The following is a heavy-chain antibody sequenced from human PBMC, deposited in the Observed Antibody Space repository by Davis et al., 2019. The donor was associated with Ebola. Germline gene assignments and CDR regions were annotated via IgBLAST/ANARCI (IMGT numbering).Heavy chain of an antibody. CDR3: ARVEWELHGGYFDL. D-gene: IGHD1-26*01. V-gene: IGHV4-30-4*07. Sequence: SETLSLTCAVSGGSISSGGYSWSWIRQPPGKGLEWIGYIYYSGSTYYNPSLKSRVTISVDTSKNQFSLKLSSVTAADTAVYYCARVEWELHGGYFDLWGRGTLVTVSS. CDR1: GGSISSGGYS. CDR2: IYYSGST. J-gene: IGHJ2*01.